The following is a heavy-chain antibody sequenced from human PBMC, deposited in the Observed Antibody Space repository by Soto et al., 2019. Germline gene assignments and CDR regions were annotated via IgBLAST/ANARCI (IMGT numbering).Heavy chain of an antibody. Sequence: PGESLKISCKGSGYNFAGYWIACVRQMPGKGLELMVIIYPSESDTRYRPSFQGQVTISADKSISSAYLQWRSLRASDTAMYYCARGGVSTRTFDYWRQGAPVTVSS. CDR2: IYPSESDT. CDR3: ARGGVSTRTFDY. J-gene: IGHJ4*02. CDR1: GYNFAGYW. D-gene: IGHD3-10*01. V-gene: IGHV5-51*01.